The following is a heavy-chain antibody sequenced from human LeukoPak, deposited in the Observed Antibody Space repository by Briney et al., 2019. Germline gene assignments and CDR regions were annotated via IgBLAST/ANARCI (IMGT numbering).Heavy chain of an antibody. V-gene: IGHV3-48*01. J-gene: IGHJ4*02. CDR1: GFTVSSNY. CDR3: ARDRCSSTSCYNFDY. Sequence: GGSLRLSCAASGFTVSSNYMSWVRQAPGKGLEWVSYISSSSSTIYYADSVKGRFTISRDNAKNSLYLQMNSLRAEDTAVYYCARDRCSSTSCYNFDYWGQGTLVTVSS. CDR2: ISSSSSTI. D-gene: IGHD2-2*02.